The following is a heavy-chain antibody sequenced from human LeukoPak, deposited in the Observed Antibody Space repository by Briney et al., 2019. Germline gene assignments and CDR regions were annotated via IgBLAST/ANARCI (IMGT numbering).Heavy chain of an antibody. J-gene: IGHJ2*01. V-gene: IGHV3-30*02. CDR1: GFIFNTYV. CDR2: IRFDGSTN. CDR3: AKDASTTLTTGWYFDV. Sequence: GGSLRLSCAASGFIFNTYVMHWVRQAPGKGLEWVAFIRFDGSTNYNADSVKGRFTISRDNSKNTLYLQMNSLTAEDTAVYYCAKDASTTLTTGWYFDVWGRGTLVTVSS. D-gene: IGHD4-11*01.